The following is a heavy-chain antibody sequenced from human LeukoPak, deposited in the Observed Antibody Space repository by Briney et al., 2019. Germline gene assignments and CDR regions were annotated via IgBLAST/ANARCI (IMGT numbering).Heavy chain of an antibody. V-gene: IGHV3-21*01. CDR1: GFTFSSYA. D-gene: IGHD2-2*01. J-gene: IGHJ6*03. CDR2: ISSSSGYV. Sequence: GGSLRLSCAASGFTFSSYAMNWVRQAPGKGLEWVSSISSSSGYVFYADSVKGRFTISRDNSKNIVYLQMDSLRVDDTALYYCARGGYQPYYYMDVWGTGTTVTVSS. CDR3: ARGGYQPYYYMDV.